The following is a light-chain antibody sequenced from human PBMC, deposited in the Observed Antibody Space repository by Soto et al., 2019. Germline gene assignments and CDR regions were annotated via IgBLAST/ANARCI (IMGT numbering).Light chain of an antibody. Sequence: AIQLTQSPSSLSASVGDRVTITCRASQGISNYLAWYQQKPGKVPKLLIYHASNLQSGVPSRFSGSGSGTEFTLTISSLQPDDFATYHCQQYNSYSFGQGTKVDIK. J-gene: IGKJ1*01. V-gene: IGKV1-13*02. CDR1: QGISNY. CDR2: HAS. CDR3: QQYNSYS.